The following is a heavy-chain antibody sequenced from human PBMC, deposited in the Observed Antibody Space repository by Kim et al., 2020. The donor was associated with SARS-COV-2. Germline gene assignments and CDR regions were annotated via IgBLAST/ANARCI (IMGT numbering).Heavy chain of an antibody. Sequence: SETLSLTCTVSGGSISSYYWSCIRQPPGKGLEWIGYIYYSGSTNYNPSLKSRVTISVDTSKNQFSLKLSSVTAADTAVYYCARLRCSSTSCYWPLYNYWGQGTLVTVSS. CDR3: ARLRCSSTSCYWPLYNY. CDR1: GGSISSYY. D-gene: IGHD2-2*01. CDR2: IYYSGST. J-gene: IGHJ4*02. V-gene: IGHV4-59*13.